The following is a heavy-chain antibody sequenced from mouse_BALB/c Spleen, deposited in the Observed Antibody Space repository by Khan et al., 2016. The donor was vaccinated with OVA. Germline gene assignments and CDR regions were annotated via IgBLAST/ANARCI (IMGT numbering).Heavy chain of an antibody. V-gene: IGHV1-76*01. CDR2: IYPGTGSI. J-gene: IGHJ2*01. D-gene: IGHD2-2*01. CDR1: GYIFISCW. CDR3: ASCGPGGYDSFDY. Sequence: QVQLKESGAELVRPGASVKLSCKTSGYIFISCWIHWVKQRYGQGLEWIARIYPGTGSIYYNEKFKDKATMTADKSSSTAYMQLSSLKSEDSAVYVCASCGPGGYDSFDYWGQGTPLTVS.